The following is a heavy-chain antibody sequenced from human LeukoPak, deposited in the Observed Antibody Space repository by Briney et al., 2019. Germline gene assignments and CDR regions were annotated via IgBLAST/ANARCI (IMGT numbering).Heavy chain of an antibody. CDR1: GFTFSSYS. J-gene: IGHJ4*02. CDR2: IYDDNT. CDR3: AARKVRGVWFYLDY. D-gene: IGHD3-10*01. Sequence: GGSLRLSCAASGFTFSSYSMNWVRQAPGKGLEWVSTIYDDNTYYADSVRGRFAISTDNSKNTLYLQMNSLRVEDTAVYFCAARKVRGVWFYLDYWGQGTLVTVSS. V-gene: IGHV3-23*01.